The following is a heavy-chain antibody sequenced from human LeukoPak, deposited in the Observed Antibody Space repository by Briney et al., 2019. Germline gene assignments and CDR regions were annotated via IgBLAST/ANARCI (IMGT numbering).Heavy chain of an antibody. D-gene: IGHD2-15*01. Sequence: SETLSLTCTVSGGSISSGGYYWRWLRQHPGKGLEWIGYIYYSGSTYYNPSLKSRVTISVDTSKNQFSLKLSSVTAADTAVYYCARVVVVAADSRYYYYYGMDVWGQGTTVTVSS. CDR3: ARVVVVAADSRYYYYYGMDV. CDR2: IYYSGST. CDR1: GGSISSGGYY. V-gene: IGHV4-31*03. J-gene: IGHJ6*02.